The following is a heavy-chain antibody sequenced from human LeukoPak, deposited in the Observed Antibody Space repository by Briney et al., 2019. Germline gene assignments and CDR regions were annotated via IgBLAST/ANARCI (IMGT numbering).Heavy chain of an antibody. CDR3: ARDLELGIGYYYMDV. CDR1: GGTFSSYA. V-gene: IGHV1-2*02. D-gene: IGHD7-27*01. Sequence: ASVKVSCKASGGTFSSYAISWVRQAPGQGLEWMGWINPNSGGTNYAQKFQGRVTMTRDTSISTAYMELSRLRSDDTAVYYCARDLELGIGYYYMDVWGKGTTVTVSS. J-gene: IGHJ6*03. CDR2: INPNSGGT.